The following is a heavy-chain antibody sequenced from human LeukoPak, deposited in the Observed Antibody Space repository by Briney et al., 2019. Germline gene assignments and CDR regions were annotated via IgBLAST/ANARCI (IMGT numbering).Heavy chain of an antibody. Sequence: GASVKVSCKASGGTFSSYAISWVRQAPGQGLERIGRIIPILGIANYAQKFQGRVTITADKSTSTAYMELSSLRSEDTAVYYCATGGRRKVNYYGMDVWGQGTTVTVSS. D-gene: IGHD4-23*01. CDR3: ATGGRRKVNYYGMDV. CDR2: IIPILGIA. CDR1: GGTFSSYA. V-gene: IGHV1-69*04. J-gene: IGHJ6*02.